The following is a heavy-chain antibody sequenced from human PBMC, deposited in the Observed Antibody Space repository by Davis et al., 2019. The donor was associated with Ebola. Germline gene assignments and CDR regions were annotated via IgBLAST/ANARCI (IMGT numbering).Heavy chain of an antibody. CDR1: GFTFSSYS. Sequence: GESLKISCAASGFTFSSYSMNWVRQAPGKGLEWVSAISGSGGSTYYADSVKGRFTISRDNSKNTLYLQMNSLRAEDTAVYYCAKVLDLFFDYWGQGTLVTVSS. CDR2: ISGSGGST. V-gene: IGHV3-23*01. J-gene: IGHJ4*02. D-gene: IGHD2/OR15-2a*01. CDR3: AKVLDLFFDY.